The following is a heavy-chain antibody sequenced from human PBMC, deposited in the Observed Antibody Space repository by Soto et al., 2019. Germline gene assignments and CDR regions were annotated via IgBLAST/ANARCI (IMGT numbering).Heavy chain of an antibody. CDR2: ISGSGGST. D-gene: IGHD6-13*01. Sequence: EVQLLESGGGLVQPGGSLRLSCAASGFTFSSYAMSWVRQDPGRGLEWVSAISGSGGSTYYADSVKGRFTISRDNSKNTLYLQMNSLRAEDTAVYYCANDIAAAGNYYYYDGMDVWGQGTTVTVS. V-gene: IGHV3-23*01. CDR3: ANDIAAAGNYYYYDGMDV. J-gene: IGHJ6*02. CDR1: GFTFSSYA.